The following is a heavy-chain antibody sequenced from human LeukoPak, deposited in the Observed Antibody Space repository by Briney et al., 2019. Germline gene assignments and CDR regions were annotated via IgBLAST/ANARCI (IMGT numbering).Heavy chain of an antibody. CDR3: ARRSDGPDLFWFDP. D-gene: IGHD5-24*01. CDR1: DASIGNYY. Sequence: KPSETLSLTCTVSDASIGNYYWSWIRQPPGKGLEWIGYIYYGGSTNYNPSLNSRVTISLDTSKNRFSLKLTSVTAADTAVYYCARRSDGPDLFWFDPWGQGALVTVSS. CDR2: IYYGGST. J-gene: IGHJ5*02. V-gene: IGHV4-59*01.